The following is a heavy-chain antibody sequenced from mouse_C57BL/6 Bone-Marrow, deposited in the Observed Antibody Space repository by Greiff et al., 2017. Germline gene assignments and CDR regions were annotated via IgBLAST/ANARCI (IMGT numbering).Heavy chain of an antibody. J-gene: IGHJ1*03. V-gene: IGHV5-9*01. CDR3: ARHGYYSYWYFDV. D-gene: IGHD2-3*01. Sequence: VKLQESGGGLVKPGGSLKLSCAASGFTFSSYTMSWVRQTPEKRLEWVATISGGGGNTYYPDSVKGRFTVSRDNAKNTLYLQMSSLRSEDTALYYCARHGYYSYWYFDVWGTGTTVTVSS. CDR2: ISGGGGNT. CDR1: GFTFSSYT.